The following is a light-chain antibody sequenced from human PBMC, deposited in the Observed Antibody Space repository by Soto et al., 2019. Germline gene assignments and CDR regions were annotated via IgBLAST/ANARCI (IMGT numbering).Light chain of an antibody. J-gene: IGLJ2*01. CDR1: SSDVGSYNL. Sequence: QSALTQPASVSGSPGQSITISCTGTSSDVGSYNLVSWYQQHPGKAPKLLIYDVSKRPSGVSIRFSGSKSGNTASLTISGPQDEDDYYYQCCSCGGSHAVFGGGTKLTVL. CDR3: CSCGGSHAV. V-gene: IGLV2-23*02. CDR2: DVS.